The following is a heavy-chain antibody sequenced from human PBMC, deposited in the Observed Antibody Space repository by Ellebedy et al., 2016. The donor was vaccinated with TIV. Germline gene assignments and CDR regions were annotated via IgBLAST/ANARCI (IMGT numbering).Heavy chain of an antibody. CDR3: ARARSSGWLHTPDY. J-gene: IGHJ4*02. V-gene: IGHV1-2*04. CDR1: GYTFIGYY. D-gene: IGHD6-19*01. CDR2: INPNSGGT. Sequence: AASVKVSCKASGYTFIGYYMHWVRQAPGQGLEWMGWINPNSGGTNYAQKFQGWVTMTRDTSISTAYMELSRLRSEDTAVYYCARARSSGWLHTPDYWGQGTLVIVSS.